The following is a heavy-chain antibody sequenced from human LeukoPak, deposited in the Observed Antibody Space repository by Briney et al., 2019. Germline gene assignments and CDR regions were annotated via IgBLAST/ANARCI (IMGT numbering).Heavy chain of an antibody. Sequence: ASVKVSCKTSGYTFTSSDINWVRQATGQGLEWMGWINPNSGNTGYAQKFQGRVTITRNTFIGTAYMELSSLSSEDTAVYYCARVIVVIPGTNVWFDPWGQGTLVTVSS. CDR2: INPNSGNT. V-gene: IGHV1-8*03. CDR1: GYTFTSSD. J-gene: IGHJ5*02. D-gene: IGHD2-2*01. CDR3: ARVIVVIPGTNVWFDP.